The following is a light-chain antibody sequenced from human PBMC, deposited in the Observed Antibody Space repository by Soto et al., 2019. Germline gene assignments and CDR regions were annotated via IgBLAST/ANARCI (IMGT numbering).Light chain of an antibody. V-gene: IGKV1-5*03. Sequence: DIQMTQSPSTLSASVGDRVTITCRASQSISSWLAWYQQKPGKAPKLLIYKASSLESGVPSRFSGSGSGTEFTLTISSLQPYDFATYYCQQYNSYSPFGGGPKVDIK. J-gene: IGKJ4*01. CDR1: QSISSW. CDR3: QQYNSYSP. CDR2: KAS.